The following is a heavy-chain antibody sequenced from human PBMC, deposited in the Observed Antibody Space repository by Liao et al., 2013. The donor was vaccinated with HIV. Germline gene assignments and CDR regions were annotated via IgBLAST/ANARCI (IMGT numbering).Heavy chain of an antibody. CDR3: ASVGVKSYGYYFDD. Sequence: QVQLQESGPGLVKPSETLSLTCTVSGGSISSYYWSWIRQPAGKGLEWIGRIYTSGSTNYNPSLKSRVTMSADTSKNQFSLRLSSVTAADTAVYYCASVGVKSYGYYFDDWGQGNPGHRLL. J-gene: IGHJ4*02. D-gene: IGHD3-16*01. CDR1: GGSISSYY. V-gene: IGHV4-4*07. CDR2: IYTSGST.